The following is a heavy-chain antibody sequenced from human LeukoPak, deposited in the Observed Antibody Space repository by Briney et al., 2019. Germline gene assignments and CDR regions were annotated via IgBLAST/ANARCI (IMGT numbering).Heavy chain of an antibody. Sequence: ASVKVSCKASGYIFTTYGISWVRQAPGQGLEWMGWMSAYKGNTNYAQKFQGRVTMTTDTSTSTAYMELRSLRSDDTAVYYCARDRIGCLGGDYWGQGTLVTVSS. CDR2: MSAYKGNT. V-gene: IGHV1-18*01. CDR1: GYIFTTYG. D-gene: IGHD3-10*01. J-gene: IGHJ4*02. CDR3: ARDRIGCLGGDY.